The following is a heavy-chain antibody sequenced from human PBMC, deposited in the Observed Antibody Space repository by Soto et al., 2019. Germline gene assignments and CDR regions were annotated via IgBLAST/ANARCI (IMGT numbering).Heavy chain of an antibody. CDR2: ISSDSNYR. CDR3: ARVMIRGVSDY. CDR1: GFTFSSYN. Sequence: EVQLVESGGGLVRPGGSLRLSCAASGFTFSSYNMNWVRQAPGKGLEWVSAISSDSNYRYYPDSLKGRFTISRDNAKSSVYLQMNSLRAEDTAVYYCARVMIRGVSDYWGQGILVTVSS. V-gene: IGHV3-21*01. J-gene: IGHJ4*02. D-gene: IGHD3-10*01.